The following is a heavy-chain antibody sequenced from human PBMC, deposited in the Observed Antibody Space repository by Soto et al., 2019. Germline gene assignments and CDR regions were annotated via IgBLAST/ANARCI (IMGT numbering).Heavy chain of an antibody. Sequence: VKVSCKASGYSFTNNDVSWVRQATGQGLEWMGWMNPGSGDTGYAQKFQGRVTMTRDISIATAYMELSSLRSDDTAIYYCARMATFGSLNWFDPWGQGTLVTVSS. J-gene: IGHJ5*02. CDR1: GYSFTNND. CDR2: MNPGSGDT. D-gene: IGHD3-16*01. V-gene: IGHV1-8*01. CDR3: ARMATFGSLNWFDP.